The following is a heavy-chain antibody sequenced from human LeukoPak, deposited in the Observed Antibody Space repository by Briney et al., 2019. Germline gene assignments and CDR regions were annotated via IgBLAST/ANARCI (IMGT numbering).Heavy chain of an antibody. CDR3: ARWGITIFGVVIMHHDAFDI. V-gene: IGHV4-31*03. J-gene: IGHJ3*02. CDR1: GGSISSGGYY. Sequence: PSETLSLTCTVSGGSISSGGYYWSWIRQHPGKGLEWIGYIYYSGSTYYNPSLKSRVTISVDTSKNQFSLKLSSVTAADTAVYYCARWGITIFGVVIMHHDAFDIWGQGTMVTVSS. D-gene: IGHD3-3*01. CDR2: IYYSGST.